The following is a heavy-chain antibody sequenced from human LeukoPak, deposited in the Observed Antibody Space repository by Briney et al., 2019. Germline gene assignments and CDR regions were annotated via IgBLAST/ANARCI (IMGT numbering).Heavy chain of an antibody. CDR3: ATATNGRHYDY. CDR2: IGPTGSDR. CDR1: GLTFSTSG. V-gene: IGHV3-21*06. J-gene: IGHJ4*02. Sequence: GGSLRLSCTASGLTFSTSGFNWVRQAPGKGLEWVASIGPTGSDRYHADSIKGRFTISRDNANNFLYLQMNSLRAEDTAVYYCATATNGRHYDYWGQGTLLTVSS. D-gene: IGHD1-14*01.